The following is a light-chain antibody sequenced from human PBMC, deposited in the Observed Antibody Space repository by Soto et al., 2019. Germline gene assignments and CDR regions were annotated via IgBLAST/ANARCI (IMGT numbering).Light chain of an antibody. J-gene: IGKJ2*01. CDR3: HQYGYLPNT. Sequence: EIVLTQSPGTLSLSPGERATLSCRASRSVSSRYFAWYQQKPGQAPRLLIYGASSRATGIPDKFSGSGSGTDFTLTISRLEPEDFAVYFCHQYGYLPNTFGQGTKLEIK. V-gene: IGKV3-20*01. CDR1: RSVSSRY. CDR2: GAS.